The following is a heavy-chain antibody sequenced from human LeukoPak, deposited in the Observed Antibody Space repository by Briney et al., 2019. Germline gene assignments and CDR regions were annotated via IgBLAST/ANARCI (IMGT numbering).Heavy chain of an antibody. Sequence: PSETLSLTCSVSGGSVSSGISYWSWIRQPPGKGLEWIAYIYSTGTTNYNPSLKSRVTISVDTSKSQFSLKLSSVTAADTAVYYCAGLRAWRLGVDFWGQGTLVTVSS. CDR2: IYSTGTT. J-gene: IGHJ4*02. V-gene: IGHV4-61*01. CDR3: AGLRAWRLGVDF. CDR1: GGSVSSGISY. D-gene: IGHD3-10*01.